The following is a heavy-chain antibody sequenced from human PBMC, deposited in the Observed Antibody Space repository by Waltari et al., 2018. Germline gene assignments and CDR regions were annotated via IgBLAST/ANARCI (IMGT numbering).Heavy chain of an antibody. Sequence: QVQLQESGPGLVKPSETLSLTCTVSGGSISSYYWSWIRQPPGKGLEWIGYIYSSGSTNYNPSLKSRVIISVETSKNQSSLKVRSMTAADTAVYYCARDRGYQDYWGQGTLVTVSS. J-gene: IGHJ4*02. CDR1: GGSISSYY. V-gene: IGHV4-59*01. CDR2: IYSSGST. CDR3: ARDRGYQDY. D-gene: IGHD3-10*01.